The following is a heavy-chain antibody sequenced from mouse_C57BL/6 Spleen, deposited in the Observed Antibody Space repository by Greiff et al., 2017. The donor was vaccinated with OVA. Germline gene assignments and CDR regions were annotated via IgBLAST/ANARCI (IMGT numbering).Heavy chain of an antibody. J-gene: IGHJ4*01. Sequence: EVKLMESGGGLVQPGGSLKLSCAASGFTFSDYYMYWVRQTPEKRLEWVAYISNGGGSTYYPDTVKGRFTISRDNAKNTLYLQMSRLKSEDTAMYYCARHAREAMDYWGQGTSVTVSS. CDR2: ISNGGGST. CDR3: ARHAREAMDY. CDR1: GFTFSDYY. V-gene: IGHV5-12*01.